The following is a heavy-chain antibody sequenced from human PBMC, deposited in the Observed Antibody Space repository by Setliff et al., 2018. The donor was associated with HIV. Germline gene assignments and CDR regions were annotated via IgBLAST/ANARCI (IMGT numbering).Heavy chain of an antibody. J-gene: IGHJ6*03. D-gene: IGHD1-26*01. V-gene: IGHV4-39*01. CDR1: GGSISSSSYY. Sequence: SETLSLTCTVSGGSISSSSYYWGWIRQPPGKGLEWIGSIYYSGSTYSNPSLKSRVTISADTSKNQISLKLNSVTAADTAVYYCARGIGPLPNWENFYYSMEVWGKGTTVTVSS. CDR3: ARGIGPLPNWENFYYSMEV. CDR2: IYYSGST.